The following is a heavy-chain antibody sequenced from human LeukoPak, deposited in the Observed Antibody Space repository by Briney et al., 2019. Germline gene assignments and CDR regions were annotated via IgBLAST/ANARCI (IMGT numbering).Heavy chain of an antibody. D-gene: IGHD5-18*01. Sequence: SETLSLTCTVSGDSFTTYYWSWIRQPPGKGLEWIGYIYYSGSTSYNPSLKSRVTISVDTSKNQFSLKLSSVTAADTAVYYCASCGYSYGSRYFDLWGRGTLVTVSS. CDR1: GDSFTTYY. CDR2: IYYSGST. V-gene: IGHV4-59*01. J-gene: IGHJ2*01. CDR3: ASCGYSYGSRYFDL.